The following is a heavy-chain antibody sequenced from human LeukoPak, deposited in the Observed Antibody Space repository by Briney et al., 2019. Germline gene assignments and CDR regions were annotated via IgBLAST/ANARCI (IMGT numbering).Heavy chain of an antibody. Sequence: GGSLRLSCAASGFTFSSSEMNWVRQAPGKGLEWVSYISSSGTTIYYADSVNGRFAISRDNAKNSLYLQVNSLRAEDTAVYYCARVWLRSFDYWGQGTLVTVSS. V-gene: IGHV3-48*03. D-gene: IGHD5-12*01. CDR3: ARVWLRSFDY. J-gene: IGHJ4*02. CDR1: GFTFSSSE. CDR2: ISSSGTTI.